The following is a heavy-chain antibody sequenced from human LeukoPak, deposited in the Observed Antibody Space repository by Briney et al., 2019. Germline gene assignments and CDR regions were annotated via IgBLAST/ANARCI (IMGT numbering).Heavy chain of an antibody. V-gene: IGHV1-8*01. J-gene: IGHJ3*02. CDR2: MNPNSGNT. D-gene: IGHD3-16*01. CDR1: AYTFTIYD. CDR3: ARAPGRLGELMFYAFDI. Sequence: SVKVSCTASAYTFTIYDTNCVPQAPGQGLGWMGWMNPNSGNTGYAQKLQGRVTMTRNTSISTAYMELSSLRSEDTAVYYCARAPGRLGELMFYAFDIWGQGTMGTVSS.